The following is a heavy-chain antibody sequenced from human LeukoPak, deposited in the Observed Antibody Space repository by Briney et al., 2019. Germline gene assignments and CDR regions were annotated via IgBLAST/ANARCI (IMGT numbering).Heavy chain of an antibody. D-gene: IGHD3-3*01. CDR1: GFTFSSYS. J-gene: IGHJ3*02. CDR2: ISSSNYI. V-gene: IGHV3-21*01. CDR3: AREIFGETDAFDI. Sequence: KTGGSLRPSCAASGFTFSSYSMNWVRQAPGKGLEWVSSISSSNYIYYADSVKGRFTISRDNAKNSLYLQMNSLRAEDTAVYYCAREIFGETDAFDIWGQGTMVAVSS.